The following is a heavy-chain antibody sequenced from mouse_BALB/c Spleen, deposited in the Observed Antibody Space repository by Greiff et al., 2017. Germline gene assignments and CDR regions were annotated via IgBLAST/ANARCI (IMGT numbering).Heavy chain of an antibody. CDR2: IYPGDGDT. CDR1: GYALSSSW. CDR3: ARSYYYGSSYCAIDY. V-gene: IGHV1-82*01. D-gene: IGHD1-1*01. J-gene: IGHJ4*01. Sequence: VQLQQSGPELVKPGASVKISCKASGYALSSSWMNWVKQRPGQGLEWIGRIYPGDGDTNYNGKFKGKATLTADKSSSQAYMQLSSLTSVDSAVYFCARSYYYGSSYCAIDYWGQGTSVTVSS.